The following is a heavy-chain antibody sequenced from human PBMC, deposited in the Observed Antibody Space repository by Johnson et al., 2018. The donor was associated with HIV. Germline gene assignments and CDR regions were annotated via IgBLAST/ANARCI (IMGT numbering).Heavy chain of an antibody. CDR2: ISSSGSTI. J-gene: IGHJ3*02. CDR3: AKDQTPHLAAAGDDAFDI. Sequence: QVQLVESGGGLVQPGRSLRLSCAASGFSFSDYYMSWIRQAPGKGLESVSYISSSGSTIYYADSVNARFTISRDNAKKSLYLQMNSLRAEDTAVYYCAKDQTPHLAAAGDDAFDIWGQGTMVFVSS. V-gene: IGHV3-11*04. D-gene: IGHD6-13*01. CDR1: GFSFSDYY.